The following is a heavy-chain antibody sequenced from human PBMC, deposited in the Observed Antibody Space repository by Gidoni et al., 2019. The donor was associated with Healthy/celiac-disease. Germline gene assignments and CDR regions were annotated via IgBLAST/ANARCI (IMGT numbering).Heavy chain of an antibody. V-gene: IGHV3-48*04. D-gene: IGHD6-6*01. J-gene: IGHJ4*02. CDR2: ISSSSSTI. CDR1: GFTFSSYS. Sequence: EVQLVESGGGLVQPGWSLSLSCAASGFTFSSYSMNWVRQAPGKGLEWVSYISSSSSTIYYADSVKGRFTISRDNAKNSLYLQMNSLRAEDTAVYYCARDRAAHFDYWGQGTLVTVSS. CDR3: ARDRAAHFDY.